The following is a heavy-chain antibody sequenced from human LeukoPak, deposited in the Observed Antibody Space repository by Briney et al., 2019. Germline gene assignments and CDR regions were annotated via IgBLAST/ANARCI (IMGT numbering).Heavy chain of an antibody. CDR1: GYTFTGYF. Sequence: ASVKVSCKTSGYTFTGYFIHWVRQAPGQGLEWMGGIIPIFGTANYAQKFQGRVTITADESTSTAYMELSSLRSEDTAVYYCARGTGTTHWGQGTLVTVSS. V-gene: IGHV1-69*13. CDR2: IIPIFGTA. D-gene: IGHD1-7*01. CDR3: ARGTGTTH. J-gene: IGHJ4*02.